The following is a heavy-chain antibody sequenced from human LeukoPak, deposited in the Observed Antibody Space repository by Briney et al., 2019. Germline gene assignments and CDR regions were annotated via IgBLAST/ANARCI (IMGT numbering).Heavy chain of an antibody. D-gene: IGHD2-15*01. Sequence: SETLSLTCAVYGGSFSGYYWSWIRHPPGKGLEWIGEITHSGSTNYNPSLKSRVTISVDTSKNQFSLKLSSVTAADTAVYYCARVWGYCSGGSCYRGYYFDYWGQGTLVTVSS. V-gene: IGHV4-34*01. CDR3: ARVWGYCSGGSCYRGYYFDY. J-gene: IGHJ4*02. CDR1: GGSFSGYY. CDR2: ITHSGST.